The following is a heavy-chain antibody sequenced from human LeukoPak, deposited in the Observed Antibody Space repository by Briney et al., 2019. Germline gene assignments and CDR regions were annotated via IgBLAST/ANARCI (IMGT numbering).Heavy chain of an antibody. CDR3: VRDPMGRHQLPENNWFDP. Sequence: ASVKVSCKASGYTFTSYGISWVRQAPGQGLEWMGWISAYNGNTNYAQKLQGRVTMTTDTSTSTAYMELRSLRSDDTAVYYCVRDPMGRHQLPENNWFDPWGQGTLVTVSS. D-gene: IGHD2-2*01. V-gene: IGHV1-18*01. CDR1: GYTFTSYG. CDR2: ISAYNGNT. J-gene: IGHJ5*02.